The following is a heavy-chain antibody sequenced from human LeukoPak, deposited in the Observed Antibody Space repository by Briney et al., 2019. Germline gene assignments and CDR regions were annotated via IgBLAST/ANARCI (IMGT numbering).Heavy chain of an antibody. D-gene: IGHD6-19*01. CDR2: IYSSGGT. Sequence: GGSLRLSCAASGFTVSNTYMSWVRQAPGKGLEWVSVIYSSGGTFYSESVKGRFTISRDYSKNTLYLQMNSLRVDDTAVYYCAKDNRRHYTSGPNPDSLHWGQGALVTVSS. V-gene: IGHV3-53*01. J-gene: IGHJ4*02. CDR3: AKDNRRHYTSGPNPDSLH. CDR1: GFTVSNTY.